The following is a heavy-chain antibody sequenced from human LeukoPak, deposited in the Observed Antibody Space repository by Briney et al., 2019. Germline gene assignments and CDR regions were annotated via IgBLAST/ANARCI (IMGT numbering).Heavy chain of an antibody. CDR1: GFTFSSYE. CDR3: AELSITMIGGV. D-gene: IGHD3-10*02. V-gene: IGHV3-48*03. CDR2: ISSSGSTI. J-gene: IGHJ6*04. Sequence: GGSLRLSCAASGFTFSSYEMNWVRQAPGKGLEGVSYISSSGSTIYYADSVKGRCTISSDNAKNSLYLQMNILSAEDTAVYYCAELSITMIGGVWAKGTTVTISS.